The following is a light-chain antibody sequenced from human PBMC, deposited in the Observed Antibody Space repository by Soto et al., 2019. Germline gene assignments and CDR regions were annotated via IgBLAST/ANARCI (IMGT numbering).Light chain of an antibody. CDR3: QSYDSSLRGVV. CDR1: SSNIGAGYD. J-gene: IGLJ2*01. V-gene: IGLV1-40*01. CDR2: GNS. Sequence: QYVLTQPPSVSGAPGQRVTITCTESSSNIGAGYDVHWYQQLPGTAPKLLIYGNSNRPSGVPDRFSGSKSGTSASLAITGLQAEDEADYYCQSYDSSLRGVVFGGGTKLTVL.